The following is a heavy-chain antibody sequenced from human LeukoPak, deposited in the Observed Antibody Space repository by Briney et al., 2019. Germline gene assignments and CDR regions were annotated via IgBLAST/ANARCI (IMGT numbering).Heavy chain of an antibody. CDR3: ASGYYDSSGYPTIGFDY. CDR2: ISWNSGSI. CDR1: GFTFDDYA. V-gene: IGHV3-9*01. J-gene: IGHJ4*02. D-gene: IGHD3-22*01. Sequence: GGSLRLSCAASGFTFDDYAMHWVRQAPGKGLEWVSGISWNSGSIGYADSVKGRFTISRDNAKNSLYLQMNSLRAEDTALYYCASGYYDSSGYPTIGFDYWGQGTLVTVSS.